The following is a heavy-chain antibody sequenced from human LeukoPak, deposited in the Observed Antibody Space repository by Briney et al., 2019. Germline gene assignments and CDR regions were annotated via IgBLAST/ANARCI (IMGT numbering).Heavy chain of an antibody. Sequence: PGGSLRLSCAASGFTFSSYEMHWVRQAPGKGLEWVSYISSSDSTIYYADSVKGRFTISRDNAKNSLYLQMNSLRAEDTAVYYCARDVCSGGSCYGYWGQGTLVTVSS. CDR1: GFTFSSYE. CDR2: ISSSDSTI. D-gene: IGHD2-15*01. J-gene: IGHJ4*02. CDR3: ARDVCSGGSCYGY. V-gene: IGHV3-48*03.